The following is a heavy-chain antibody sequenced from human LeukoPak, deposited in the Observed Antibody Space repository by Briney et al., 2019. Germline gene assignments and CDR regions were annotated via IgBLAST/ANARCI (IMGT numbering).Heavy chain of an antibody. CDR2: ISNDGHDK. CDR1: GFTFSNYG. Sequence: GGSLRLSCVASGFTFSNYGINWVRQAPGKGLEWVAVISNDGHDKYYADSVKGRFTISRDNSKNTLYLEMNSLRTEDTAVYYCAKGGSQTRNWYFALWGRGTLVTVSS. D-gene: IGHD3-16*01. V-gene: IGHV3-30*18. J-gene: IGHJ2*01. CDR3: AKGGSQTRNWYFAL.